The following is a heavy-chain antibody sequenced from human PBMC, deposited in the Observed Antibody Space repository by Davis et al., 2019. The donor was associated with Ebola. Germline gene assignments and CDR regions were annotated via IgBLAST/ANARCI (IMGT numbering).Heavy chain of an antibody. CDR2: ISWSADTI. J-gene: IGHJ4*02. V-gene: IGHV3-9*01. D-gene: IGHD4-17*01. Sequence: SLKISCTASGFTFNDFGMHWLRQVPGKGLEWVSSISWSADTIDYADSVKGRFTVSRDNAKDSLYLQMNSLRAEDTAVYYCAKSPGSYGDFLVYLDYWGQGTLVTVSS. CDR1: GFTFNDFG. CDR3: AKSPGSYGDFLVYLDY.